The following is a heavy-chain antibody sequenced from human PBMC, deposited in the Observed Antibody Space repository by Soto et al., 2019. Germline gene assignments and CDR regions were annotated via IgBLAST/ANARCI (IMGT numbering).Heavy chain of an antibody. V-gene: IGHV1-69*13. CDR1: GGTFSSYA. J-gene: IGHJ4*02. Sequence: SVKVSCKASGGTFSSYAISWVRQAPGQGLEWMGGIIPIFGTANYAQKFQGRVTITADESTSTAYMELSSLRSEDTAVYYCASDRICSGGSCHPGGIGWGQGTLVTVS. CDR2: IIPIFGTA. CDR3: ASDRICSGGSCHPGGIG. D-gene: IGHD2-15*01.